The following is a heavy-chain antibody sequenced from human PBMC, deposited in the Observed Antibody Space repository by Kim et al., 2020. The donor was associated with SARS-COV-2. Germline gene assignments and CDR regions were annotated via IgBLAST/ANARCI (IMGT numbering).Heavy chain of an antibody. CDR1: GDSVSSNSAA. J-gene: IGHJ3*02. D-gene: IGHD6-13*01. CDR3: ARAWGFSWQQLATPDAFDI. CDR2: TYYRSKWYN. Sequence: SQTLSLTCAISGDSVSSNSAAWNWIRQSPSRGLEWLGRTYYRSKWYNDYAVSVKSRITINPDTSKNQFSLQLNSVTPEDTAVYYCARAWGFSWQQLATPDAFDIWGQGTMVTVSS. V-gene: IGHV6-1*01.